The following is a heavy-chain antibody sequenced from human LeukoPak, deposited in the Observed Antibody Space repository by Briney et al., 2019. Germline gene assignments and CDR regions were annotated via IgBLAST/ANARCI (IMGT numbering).Heavy chain of an antibody. CDR2: INPSGGST. CDR1: GYTFTSYY. CDR3: ARQRGYRPRLYAFDI. D-gene: IGHD5-18*01. J-gene: IGHJ3*02. V-gene: IGHV1-46*01. Sequence: ASVKVSCKASGYTFTSYYMHWVRQAPGQGLEWMGIINPSGGSTSYAQKFQGRVTMTRDMSTSTVYMELSSPRSEDTAVYYCARQRGYRPRLYAFDIWGQGTMVTVS.